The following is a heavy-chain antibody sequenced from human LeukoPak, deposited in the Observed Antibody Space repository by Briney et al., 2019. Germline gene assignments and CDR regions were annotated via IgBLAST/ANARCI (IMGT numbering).Heavy chain of an antibody. Sequence: ASVKVSCKASGYTFTGYYMHWVRQAPGQGLEWMGWINPNSGGTNYAQKFQGRVTTTRDTSISTAYMELSRLRSDDTAVYYCARIGSTMVRGVLDWFDPWGQGTLVTVSS. V-gene: IGHV1-2*02. J-gene: IGHJ5*02. CDR2: INPNSGGT. D-gene: IGHD3-10*01. CDR1: GYTFTGYY. CDR3: ARIGSTMVRGVLDWFDP.